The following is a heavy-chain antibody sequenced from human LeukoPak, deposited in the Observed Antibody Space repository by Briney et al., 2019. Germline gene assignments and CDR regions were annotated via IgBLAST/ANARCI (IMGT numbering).Heavy chain of an antibody. Sequence: PSETLSLTCTVSGGSISSYYWSWIRQPPGKGLEWIGYIYYSGTTNYNPSLKSRVTISVDSSKNQFSLKLSSVTAADTAVYYCARGVYIAAAQYGYWGQGTLVTVSS. CDR3: ARGVYIAAAQYGY. CDR1: GGSISSYY. J-gene: IGHJ4*02. V-gene: IGHV4-59*01. D-gene: IGHD6-13*01. CDR2: IYYSGTT.